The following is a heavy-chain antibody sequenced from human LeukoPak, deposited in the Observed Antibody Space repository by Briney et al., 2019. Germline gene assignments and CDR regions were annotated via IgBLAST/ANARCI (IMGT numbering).Heavy chain of an antibody. CDR3: ARDPPTVVKLDYYGMDV. V-gene: IGHV1-46*01. D-gene: IGHD4-23*01. J-gene: IGHJ6*02. CDR1: GYTFTSYY. CDR2: INPSGGST. Sequence: WASVTVSCKASGYTFTSYYMHWVRQAPGQGLEWMGIINPSGGSTSYAQKFQGRVTMTRDTSTSTVYMELSSLRSEDTAVYYCARDPPTVVKLDYYGMDVWGQGTTVTVSS.